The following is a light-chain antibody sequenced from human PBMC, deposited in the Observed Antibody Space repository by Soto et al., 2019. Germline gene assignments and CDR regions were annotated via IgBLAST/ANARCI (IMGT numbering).Light chain of an antibody. Sequence: QSVPTQPPSVSGAPGQRVTISCTGSISNIGAGYDVHWYQQLPGTAPKLLIYGNSNRPSGVPDRFSGSKSGTSASLAITGLQADDEADYYCQSYDSSVTLRVFGTGTKLTVL. CDR2: GNS. CDR1: ISNIGAGYD. V-gene: IGLV1-40*01. J-gene: IGLJ1*01. CDR3: QSYDSSVTLRV.